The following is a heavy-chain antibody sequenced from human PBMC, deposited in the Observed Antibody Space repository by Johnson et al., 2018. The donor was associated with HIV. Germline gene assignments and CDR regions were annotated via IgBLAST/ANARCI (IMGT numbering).Heavy chain of an antibody. CDR3: ARDRREYSSSSWPVAFDI. J-gene: IGHJ3*02. Sequence: QMLLVESGGGVVQPGRSLRLSCAASGFTFSSYAMHWVRQAPGKGLEWVAVISYDGSNKYYADSVKGRFTISRDNSKNTLYLQMNSLRGEDTAVYYCARDRREYSSSSWPVAFDIWGQGTMVTVSS. CDR2: ISYDGSNK. CDR1: GFTFSSYA. V-gene: IGHV3-30*14. D-gene: IGHD6-6*01.